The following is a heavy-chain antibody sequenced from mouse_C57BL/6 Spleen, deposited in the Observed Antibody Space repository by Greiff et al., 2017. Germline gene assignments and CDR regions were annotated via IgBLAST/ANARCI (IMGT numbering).Heavy chain of an antibody. V-gene: IGHV1-74*01. Sequence: QVQLQQPGAELVKPGASVKVSCKASGYTFTSYWMHWVKQRPGQGLEWIGRIHPSDNDTNYNQKFKGKATLTVDKSSSTAYMKLSSLTSEDSAVYYCAISYDGYYWFAYWGQGTLVTVSA. CDR2: IHPSDNDT. D-gene: IGHD2-3*01. CDR3: AISYDGYYWFAY. J-gene: IGHJ3*01. CDR1: GYTFTSYW.